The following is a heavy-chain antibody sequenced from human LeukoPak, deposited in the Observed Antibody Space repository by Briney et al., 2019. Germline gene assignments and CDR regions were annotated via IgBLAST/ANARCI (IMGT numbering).Heavy chain of an antibody. D-gene: IGHD1-26*01. J-gene: IGHJ4*02. CDR3: ARHSGSYFHSDY. V-gene: IGHV1-69*05. Sequence: ASVKVSCKASGGTLSSYAISWVRRAPGQGLEWRGGIIPIFGTANYAQKFQGRVTITTDESTSTAYMELSSLRSEDTAVYYCARHSGSYFHSDYWGQGTLVTVSS. CDR2: IIPIFGTA. CDR1: GGTLSSYA.